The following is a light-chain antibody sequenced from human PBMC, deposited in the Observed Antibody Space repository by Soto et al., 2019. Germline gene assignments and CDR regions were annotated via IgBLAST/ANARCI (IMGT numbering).Light chain of an antibody. CDR2: KAS. Sequence: DIQMTQSPSTLSASVGDRVTITCRASQSISSWLAWYQQKPGKAPKLLIYKASSLESGVPSRFSGSGSGTEFTLTVSSLQPDDFATYYCQQYNSYPYTFGQGTKLEIK. CDR3: QQYNSYPYT. CDR1: QSISSW. J-gene: IGKJ2*01. V-gene: IGKV1-5*03.